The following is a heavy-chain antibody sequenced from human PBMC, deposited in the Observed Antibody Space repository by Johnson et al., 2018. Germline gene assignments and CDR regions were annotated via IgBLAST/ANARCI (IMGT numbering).Heavy chain of an antibody. CDR1: GFTFSSYS. V-gene: IGHV3-21*01. CDR3: ARSPDYYDSRHGMDV. Sequence: EVQLVESGGGLVKPGGSLRLSCAASGFTFSSYSMNWVRQAPGKGLEWVSSISSSSSYIYYADSVKGRFTISRDNPKNSLSLQMTSLRAEYTAVYYRARSPDYYDSRHGMDVWGQGTTVTVSS. D-gene: IGHD3-22*01. CDR2: ISSSSSYI. J-gene: IGHJ6*02.